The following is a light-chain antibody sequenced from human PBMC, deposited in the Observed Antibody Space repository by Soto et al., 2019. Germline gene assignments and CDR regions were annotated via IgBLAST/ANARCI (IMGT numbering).Light chain of an antibody. J-gene: IGKJ5*01. Sequence: EIVLTQSPATLSLSPGERXXXXXXASQSVSSYLAWYQQKPGQAPRLLIYDSSNRATGIPARFSGSGSGTDFTLTISSLEPEDFAVYYCQQRSNWPITFGQGTRLEIK. CDR3: QQRSNWPIT. V-gene: IGKV3-11*01. CDR2: DSS. CDR1: QSVSSY.